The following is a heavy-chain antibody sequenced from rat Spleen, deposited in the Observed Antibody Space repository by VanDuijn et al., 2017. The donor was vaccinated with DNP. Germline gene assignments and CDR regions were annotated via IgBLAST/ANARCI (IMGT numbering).Heavy chain of an antibody. CDR1: GYSITSGY. V-gene: IGHV3-1*01. D-gene: IGHD5-1*01. CDR3: ARGAGSPYWYFDF. J-gene: IGHJ1*01. CDR2: INYSGGT. Sequence: EMQLQESGPGLVKPSQSLSLTCSVTGYSITSGYGWNWIRKFPGDKMEGIGYINYSGGTGYNPSLKSRITITRDTTNNQFFLHLSSITAEDTATYYCARGAGSPYWYFDFWGPGTMVTVSS.